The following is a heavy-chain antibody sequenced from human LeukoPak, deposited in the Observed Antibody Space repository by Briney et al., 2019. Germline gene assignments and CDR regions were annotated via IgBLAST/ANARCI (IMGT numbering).Heavy chain of an antibody. V-gene: IGHV1-2*02. CDR2: FNPDNGCT. J-gene: IGHJ5*02. CDR1: VYIFTEYY. Sequence: GASVKVSCKASVYIFTEYYVHWVGQAPGQGLEWMGWFNPDNGCTKSVQKFQGRVTMTGDTSMRTAYMELSRLTFDDTADYYCARDRVLLQWFGEGGFDPWGQGTLVTVSS. CDR3: ARDRVLLQWFGEGGFDP. D-gene: IGHD3-10*01.